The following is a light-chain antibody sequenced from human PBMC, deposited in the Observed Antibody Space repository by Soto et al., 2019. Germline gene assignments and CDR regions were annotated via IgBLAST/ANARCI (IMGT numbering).Light chain of an antibody. CDR1: QSISSW. CDR3: QQYNNLYT. Sequence: DIQMTQSPSTLSASVGDSVTITCRASQSISSWLAWYHQKPGKAPKLLIYKASSLESGVPSRFSGSGSGTEITLTISSLQPDDFATYYCQQYNNLYTFVQGTKLEIK. J-gene: IGKJ2*01. CDR2: KAS. V-gene: IGKV1-5*03.